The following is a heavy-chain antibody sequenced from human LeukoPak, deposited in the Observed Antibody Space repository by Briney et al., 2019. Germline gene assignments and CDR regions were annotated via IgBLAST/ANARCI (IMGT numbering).Heavy chain of an antibody. D-gene: IGHD3-10*01. CDR2: INHSGST. Sequence: PSETLSLTCTVSGGSISSSSYYWGWIRQPPGKGLEWIGEINHSGSTNYNPSLKSRVTISVDTSKNQFSLKLSSVTAADTAVYYCARYGSGSYYKPYYYMDVWGKGTTVTISS. V-gene: IGHV4-39*07. J-gene: IGHJ6*03. CDR3: ARYGSGSYYKPYYYMDV. CDR1: GGSISSSSYY.